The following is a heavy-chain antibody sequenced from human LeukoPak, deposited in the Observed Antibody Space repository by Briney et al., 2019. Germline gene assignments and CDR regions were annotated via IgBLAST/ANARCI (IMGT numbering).Heavy chain of an antibody. CDR3: AREGSLNWFDP. Sequence: GGSLRLSCAASGFTFSSYSMNWVRQAPGKGLEWVSSISSSSYIYYADSVKGRFTISRDNAKNSLYLQMNSLRAEDTAVYYCAREGSLNWFDPWGQGTPVTVSS. D-gene: IGHD5/OR15-5a*01. CDR1: GFTFSSYS. CDR2: ISSSSYI. J-gene: IGHJ5*02. V-gene: IGHV3-21*01.